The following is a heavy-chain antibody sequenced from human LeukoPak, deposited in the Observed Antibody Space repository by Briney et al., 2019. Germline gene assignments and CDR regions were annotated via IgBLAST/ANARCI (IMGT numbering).Heavy chain of an antibody. CDR3: ARHRYTSGWYAGFDY. CDR2: IYSTSGST. V-gene: IGHV4-61*01. D-gene: IGHD6-19*01. CDR1: GGPVSTGRYY. J-gene: IGHJ4*02. Sequence: SETLSLTCTVSGGPVSTGRYYWSWIRQPPGKGLEWIGSIYSTSGSTTYNPSLQSRVTIPIDTSKNQFSLSLTSVTAADTAVYYCARHRYTSGWYAGFDYWGQGTLVTVSS.